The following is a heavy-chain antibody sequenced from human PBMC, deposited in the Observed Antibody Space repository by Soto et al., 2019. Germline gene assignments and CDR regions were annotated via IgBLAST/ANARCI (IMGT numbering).Heavy chain of an antibody. Sequence: QVQLVQSGAEVKKPGSSVKVSCKASGGTFSSYAISWVRQAPGQGLEWMGGIIPIFGTANYAQKFQGRVTMTADESTSTAYLELSSLRSEDTAVYYCASPKEGAHDYGDPVGIDVWGQGTTVTVSS. CDR1: GGTFSSYA. CDR3: ASPKEGAHDYGDPVGIDV. J-gene: IGHJ6*02. D-gene: IGHD4-17*01. V-gene: IGHV1-69*12. CDR2: IIPIFGTA.